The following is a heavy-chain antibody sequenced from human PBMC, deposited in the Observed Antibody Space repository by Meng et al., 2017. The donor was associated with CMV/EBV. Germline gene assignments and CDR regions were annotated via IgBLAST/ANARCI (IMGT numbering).Heavy chain of an antibody. D-gene: IGHD4-17*01. Sequence: ASVKVSCKASGNTFSSYHMHWVRQAPGQGPEWMGIINPSDGSTSYAEKFQGRVTMTTDMSTSTVYMELRSLRSEDTAVYYCARDAMTTVMKGVMDVWGQGTTVTVSS. CDR2: INPSDGST. V-gene: IGHV1-46*01. CDR3: ARDAMTTVMKGVMDV. J-gene: IGHJ6*02. CDR1: GNTFSSYH.